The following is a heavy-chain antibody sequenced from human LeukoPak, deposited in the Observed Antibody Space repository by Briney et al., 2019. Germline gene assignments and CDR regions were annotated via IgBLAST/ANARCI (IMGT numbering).Heavy chain of an antibody. V-gene: IGHV2-5*01. CDR1: GFSLTTSGVG. J-gene: IGHJ4*02. D-gene: IGHD5-24*01. CDR3: AHRRSDMATVSFDS. Sequence: ESGPTLVKPTQTLTLTCTFSGFSLTTSGVGVGWIRQPPGKALEWLAFINGIDEKRYTPSLKSRLTITKDTSKNQVVLTTTVMDPVDTATYYCAHRRSDMATVSFDSWGQGTLVTVSS. CDR2: INGIDEK.